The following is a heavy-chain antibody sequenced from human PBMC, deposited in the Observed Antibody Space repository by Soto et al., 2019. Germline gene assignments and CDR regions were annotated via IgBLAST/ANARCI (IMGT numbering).Heavy chain of an antibody. V-gene: IGHV3-30*18. D-gene: IGHD4-17*01. J-gene: IGHJ6*02. Sequence: GGSLRLSCAASGFTFSSYGMHWVRQAPGKGLEWVAVISYDGSNKYYADSVKGRFTISRDNSKNTLYLQMNSLRAEDTAVYYCAKDRAQSAYGDFYYYYGMDVWGQGTTVTVSS. CDR2: ISYDGSNK. CDR3: AKDRAQSAYGDFYYYYGMDV. CDR1: GFTFSSYG.